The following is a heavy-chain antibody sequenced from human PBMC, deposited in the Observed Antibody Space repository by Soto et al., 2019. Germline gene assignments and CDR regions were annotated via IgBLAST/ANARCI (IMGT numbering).Heavy chain of an antibody. D-gene: IGHD4-17*01. CDR3: AHRPTVTQDPLFDY. V-gene: IGHV2-5*01. CDR1: GFSLSTSGVG. J-gene: IGHJ4*02. Sequence: SGPTLVNPTQTLTLTCTFSGFSLSTSGVGVGWIRQPPGKALEWLALIYWNDDKRYSPSLKSRLTITKDTSKNQVVLTMTNMDPVDTATYYCAHRPTVTQDPLFDYWGQGTLVTVSS. CDR2: IYWNDDK.